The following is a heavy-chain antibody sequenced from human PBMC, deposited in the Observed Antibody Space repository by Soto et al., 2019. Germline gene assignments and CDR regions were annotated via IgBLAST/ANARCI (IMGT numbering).Heavy chain of an antibody. CDR2: ISDTGGST. J-gene: IGHJ4*02. CDR3: AKSSSSSGP. CDR1: GFTFASFA. Sequence: EVQLLESGGGLVQPGGSLRLSCAASGFTFASFAMSWVRQGPGKGLEWVSAISDTGGSTYYADSVKGRFTISRDNSRSTLYLQMNSLRAEDTALYYCAKSSSSSGPWGQGTLVTVSS. D-gene: IGHD6-6*01. V-gene: IGHV3-23*01.